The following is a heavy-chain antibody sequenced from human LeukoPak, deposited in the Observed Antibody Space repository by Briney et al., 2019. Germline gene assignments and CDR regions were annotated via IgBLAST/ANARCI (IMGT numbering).Heavy chain of an antibody. CDR1: GFTFSSYA. D-gene: IGHD3-10*01. V-gene: IGHV3-30-3*02. J-gene: IGHJ4*02. CDR2: ISYDGSNK. Sequence: GGSLRLSCAASGFTFSSYAMHWVRQAPGKGLEWVAVISYDGSNKYYADSVKGRFTISRDNSKNTLYLQMNSLRAEDTAVYYCAKFPVRYFDYWGQGTLVTVSS. CDR3: AKFPVRYFDY.